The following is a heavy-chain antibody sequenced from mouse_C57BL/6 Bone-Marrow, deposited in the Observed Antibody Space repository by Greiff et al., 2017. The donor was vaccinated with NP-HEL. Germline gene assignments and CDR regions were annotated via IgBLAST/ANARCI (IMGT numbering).Heavy chain of an antibody. CDR3: ARKGAYYCGSSPSYWYFDV. Sequence: QVQLKESGPGLVAPSQSLSITCTVSGFSLTSYAISWVRQPPGKGLEWLGVIWPGGGTNYNSAPKSSPSTTKDNSKCQVFLKMNSLQSDDTARYYCARKGAYYCGSSPSYWYFDVWGTGTTVTVSS. J-gene: IGHJ1*03. D-gene: IGHD1-1*01. CDR2: IWPGGGT. CDR1: GFSLTSYA. V-gene: IGHV2-9-1*01.